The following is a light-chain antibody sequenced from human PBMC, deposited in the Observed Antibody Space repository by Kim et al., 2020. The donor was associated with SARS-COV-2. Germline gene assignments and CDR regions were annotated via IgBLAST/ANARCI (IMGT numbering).Light chain of an antibody. CDR3: QTWGTDIQL. Sequence: QPVLTQSPSASASLGASVKLTCTLSTGHSNYAIAWHQQQPEKGPRYLMKLNSDGTYFKGDGIPDRFSGSSSGAERYLTISSLHSEDEAGYYCQTWGTDIQLFGGGTRLTVL. V-gene: IGLV4-69*01. CDR1: TGHSNYA. CDR2: LNSDGTY. J-gene: IGLJ2*01.